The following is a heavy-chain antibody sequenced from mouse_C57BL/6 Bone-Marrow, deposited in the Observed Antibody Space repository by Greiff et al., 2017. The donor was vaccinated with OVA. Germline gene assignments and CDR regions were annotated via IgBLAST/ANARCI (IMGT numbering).Heavy chain of an antibody. CDR3: ARDRGYYGSSPWYFDV. J-gene: IGHJ1*03. V-gene: IGHV5-4*01. CDR1: GFTFSSYA. CDR2: ISDGGSYT. Sequence: EVQLVESGGGLVKPGGSLKLSCAASGFTFSSYAMSWVRQTPEKRLAWVATISDGGSYTYYPDNVKGRFTISRDNAKNNLYLQMSHLKSEDTAMYYCARDRGYYGSSPWYFDVWGTGTTVTVSS. D-gene: IGHD1-1*01.